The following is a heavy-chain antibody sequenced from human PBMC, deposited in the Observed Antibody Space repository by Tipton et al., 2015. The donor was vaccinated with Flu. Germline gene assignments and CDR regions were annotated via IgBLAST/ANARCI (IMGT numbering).Heavy chain of an antibody. CDR1: GFTFSSYG. V-gene: IGHV3-33*01. CDR3: ARGRSYYYDSGGDLWYFDY. J-gene: IGHJ4*02. Sequence: RSLRLSCAASGFTFSSYGMHWVRQAPGKGLEWVAVIWYDGSNKYYADSVKGRFTISRDNSRNTLYLQMNSLRAEDTAVYYCARGRSYYYDSGGDLWYFDYWGQGTLVTVSS. D-gene: IGHD3-22*01. CDR2: IWYDGSNK.